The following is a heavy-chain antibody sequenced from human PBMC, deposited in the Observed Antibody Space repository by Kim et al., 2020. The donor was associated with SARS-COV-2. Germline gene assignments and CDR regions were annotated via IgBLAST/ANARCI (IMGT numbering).Heavy chain of an antibody. CDR1: GFTFNNYE. V-gene: IGHV3-48*03. J-gene: IGHJ4*02. D-gene: IGHD1-26*01. Sequence: GGSLRLSCSASGFTFNNYEMNWVRQTPGKGLEWLSYISSGGGDIYYADSVKGRFTISRDNAKNSLYLEMNTLRAEDTAIYYCVRDASMGIRSYFDSWGQGTLVTVSS. CDR3: VRDASMGIRSYFDS. CDR2: ISSGGGDI.